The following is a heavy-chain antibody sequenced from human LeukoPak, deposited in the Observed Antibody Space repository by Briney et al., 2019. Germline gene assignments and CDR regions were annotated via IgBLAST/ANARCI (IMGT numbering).Heavy chain of an antibody. CDR3: AKGGWGSYFEY. D-gene: IGHD3-16*01. CDR2: ISGSGDNT. V-gene: IGHV3-23*01. CDR1: GLTSSNYA. J-gene: IGHJ4*02. Sequence: GGSLRLSCAASGLTSSNYAMSWVRQAPGKGLEWVSSISGSGDNTYYADSVKGRLTISRDNSKNTLYLQLNSLRAEDTAVYYCAKGGWGSYFEYWGQGTLVTVSS.